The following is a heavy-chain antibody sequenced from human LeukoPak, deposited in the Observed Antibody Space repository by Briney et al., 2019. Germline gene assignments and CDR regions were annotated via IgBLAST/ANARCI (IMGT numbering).Heavy chain of an antibody. D-gene: IGHD2-8*01. CDR3: ARGILHPHCTNGVCPPSTSSSWNFDY. J-gene: IGHJ4*02. V-gene: IGHV3-21*01. CDR2: ISSSSSYI. CDR1: GFTFSSYS. Sequence: PGGSLRLSCAASGFTFSSYSMNWVRQAPGKGLEWVSSISSSSSYIYYADSVKGRFTISRDNAKNSLYLQMNSLRAEDTAVYYCARGILHPHCTNGVCPPSTSSSWNFDYWGQGTLVIVSS.